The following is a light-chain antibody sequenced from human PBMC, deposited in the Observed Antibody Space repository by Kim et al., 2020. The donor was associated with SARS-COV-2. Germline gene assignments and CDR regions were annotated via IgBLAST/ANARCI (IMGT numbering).Light chain of an antibody. V-gene: IGLV3-1*01. CDR3: QAWDSSTYV. CDR2: QYS. CDR1: KWGDKY. Sequence: VSPGQTPSITCSGDKWGDKYACWYQQKPGQSPGLVIYQYSKRPSGIPERFSGSNSGNTATLTIGGTQAMDEADYYCQAWDSSTYVFGTGTKVTVL. J-gene: IGLJ1*01.